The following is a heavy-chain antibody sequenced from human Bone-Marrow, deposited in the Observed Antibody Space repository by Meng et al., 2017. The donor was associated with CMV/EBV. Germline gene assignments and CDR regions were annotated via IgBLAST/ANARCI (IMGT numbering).Heavy chain of an antibody. CDR2: INSDGTGT. D-gene: IGHD1-26*01. V-gene: IGHV3-74*01. Sequence: GGSLRLSCAASGFTFSTYWMHWVRQGPGKGLVWVSRINSDGTGTTYADSVKGRFTISRDNAKNTLYLQMKSLRAEDTAVYYCAREVPVGATPDYWGQGTLVTVSS. J-gene: IGHJ4*02. CDR3: AREVPVGATPDY. CDR1: GFTFSTYW.